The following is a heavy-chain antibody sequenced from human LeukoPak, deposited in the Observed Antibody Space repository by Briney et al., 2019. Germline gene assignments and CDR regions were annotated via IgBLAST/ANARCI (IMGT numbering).Heavy chain of an antibody. V-gene: IGHV3-7*04. CDR1: GFTFRRFW. CDR3: ARVPATVKADY. Sequence: GSLILSFAASGFTFRRFWLSWVRQAPGKGLEGVANINEDGSEKYYVESVKGRFTISRDNAKSSLFLQMNSLRAEDTAVYYCARVPATVKADYWGQGTLVTVSS. CDR2: INEDGSEK. D-gene: IGHD4-17*01. J-gene: IGHJ4*02.